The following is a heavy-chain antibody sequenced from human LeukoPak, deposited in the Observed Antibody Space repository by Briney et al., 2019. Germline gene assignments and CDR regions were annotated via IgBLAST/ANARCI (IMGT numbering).Heavy chain of an antibody. D-gene: IGHD2/OR15-2a*01. Sequence: ASVKASCKXSGYTFTAYYIHWVRQAPGQGLEWMGQIDPNSDGTKYAQKFQGRVTMTRDTSISTAYMQVSRLRSDDTAVYYCATWRGSFYDYWGQGTLVTVSS. CDR1: GYTFTAYY. CDR3: ATWRGSFYDY. CDR2: IDPNSDGT. V-gene: IGHV1-2*06. J-gene: IGHJ4*02.